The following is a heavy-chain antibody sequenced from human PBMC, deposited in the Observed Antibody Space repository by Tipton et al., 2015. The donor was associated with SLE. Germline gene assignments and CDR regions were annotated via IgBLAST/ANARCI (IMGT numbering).Heavy chain of an antibody. J-gene: IGHJ6*03. V-gene: IGHV4-34*01. CDR1: GGSFSGYY. D-gene: IGHD3-10*01. Sequence: TLSLTCAVYGGSFSGYYWSWIRQPPGKWREWIGEINHSGSTNYNPSLKSRVTISVDTSKNQFSLKLSSVTAADTAVYYCARKGSTMVRGVNYYYMDVWGRRSTDTVSS. CDR3: ARKGSTMVRGVNYYYMDV. CDR2: INHSGST.